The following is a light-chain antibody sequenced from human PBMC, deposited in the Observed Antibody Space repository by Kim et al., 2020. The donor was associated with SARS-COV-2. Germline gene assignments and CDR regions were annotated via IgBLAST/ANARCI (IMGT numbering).Light chain of an antibody. Sequence: VSVVDRVTITCQASQDISNSLDWFQQKPGKAPRLLIFDASHLETGVPSRFSGSGSGTDFSLTISSLQPEDFGTYYCQQYHNLPFAFGPGTKVDIK. J-gene: IGKJ3*01. V-gene: IGKV1-33*01. CDR3: QQYHNLPFA. CDR1: QDISNS. CDR2: DAS.